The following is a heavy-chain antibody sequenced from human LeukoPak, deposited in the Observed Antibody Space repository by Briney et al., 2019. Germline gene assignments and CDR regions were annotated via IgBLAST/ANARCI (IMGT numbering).Heavy chain of an antibody. V-gene: IGHV4-39*07. CDR1: GGFISSTNYY. CDR2: ILYSGST. D-gene: IGHD3-22*01. Sequence: SETLSLTCTVSGGFISSTNYYWGWIRQPPGMGLEWIGSILYSGSTYHNPSLKSRVTISIDTSKNQFSLKLSSVTAADTAVYYCARGEDYYDTGGYFGDAFDIWGQGTMVTVSS. CDR3: ARGEDYYDTGGYFGDAFDI. J-gene: IGHJ3*02.